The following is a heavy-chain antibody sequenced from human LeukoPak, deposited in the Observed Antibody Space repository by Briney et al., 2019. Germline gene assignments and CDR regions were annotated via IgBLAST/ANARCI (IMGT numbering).Heavy chain of an antibody. D-gene: IGHD5-18*01. CDR1: GFTFSSYS. CDR2: IYTSGST. CDR3: ARGILNFDY. J-gene: IGHJ4*02. Sequence: GSLRLSCAASGFTFSSYSMKWVRQASGKGLEWIGYIYTSGSTNYNPSLKSRVTISVDTSKNQFSLKLSSVTAADTAVYYCARGILNFDYWGQGTLVTVSS. V-gene: IGHV4-4*09.